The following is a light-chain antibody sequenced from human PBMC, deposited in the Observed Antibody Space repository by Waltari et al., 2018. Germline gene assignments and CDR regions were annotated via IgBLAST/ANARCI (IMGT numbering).Light chain of an antibody. J-gene: IGKJ4*01. CDR3: QQRSSWPLT. CDR1: QSVSTY. CDR2: DAS. Sequence: EIVLTQSPATLSLSPGERATLSCRASQSVSTYLAWYQQKPGQAPRLLIFDASNRATGIPARFSGSASGTYFTLTISSLEPEDFAIYYCQQRSSWPLTFGGGTKVEIK. V-gene: IGKV3-11*01.